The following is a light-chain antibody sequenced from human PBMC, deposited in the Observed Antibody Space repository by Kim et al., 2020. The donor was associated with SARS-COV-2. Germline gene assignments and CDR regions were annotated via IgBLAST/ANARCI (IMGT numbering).Light chain of an antibody. CDR2: EVN. CDR3: SSYTDTNNLI. CDR1: SSDVGGYNY. Sequence: GQSVNLSCTGTSSDVGGYNYVSWYQQHPGKVPKLIIYEVNDRPSGVPDRFSGSKSGNTASLTISGLQADDEADYYCSSYTDTNNLIFGGGTRLTVL. J-gene: IGLJ2*01. V-gene: IGLV2-8*01.